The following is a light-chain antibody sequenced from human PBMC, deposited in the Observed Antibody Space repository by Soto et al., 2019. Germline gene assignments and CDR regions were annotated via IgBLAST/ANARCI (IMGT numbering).Light chain of an antibody. J-gene: IGLJ1*01. CDR1: SSDVGGYNY. Sequence: QSALTQPASVSGSPGQSITISCTGTSSDVGGYNYVSWYQQHPGKAPKLMIYDVSNRPSGVSNRFSGSKSGNTASLTISGLRAEDEADYYCSSYTSSSTSLYVFGTGTKLTVL. CDR2: DVS. V-gene: IGLV2-14*01. CDR3: SSYTSSSTSLYV.